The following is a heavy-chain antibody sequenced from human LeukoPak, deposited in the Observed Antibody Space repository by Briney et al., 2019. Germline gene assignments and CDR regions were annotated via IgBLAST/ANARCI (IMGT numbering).Heavy chain of an antibody. Sequence: GESLKISCKGSGYSFTSYWIGWVRQMPGKGLEWMGIIYPGDSDTRYSPSFQGQVTISADKSISTAYLQWCSLKASDTAMYYCARQRKTYYYGSGSYTSNWFDPWGQGTLVTVSS. J-gene: IGHJ5*02. CDR2: IYPGDSDT. CDR3: ARQRKTYYYGSGSYTSNWFDP. D-gene: IGHD3-10*01. CDR1: GYSFTSYW. V-gene: IGHV5-51*01.